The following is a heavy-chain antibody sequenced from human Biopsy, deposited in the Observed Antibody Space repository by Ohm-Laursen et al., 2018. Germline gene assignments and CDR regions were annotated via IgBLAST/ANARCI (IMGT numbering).Heavy chain of an antibody. CDR1: GYDLLVFH. CDR3: ARPSGGVSTSGFDP. J-gene: IGHJ5*02. CDR2: INPHTGVT. Sequence: GASEKAFCKAYGYDLLVFHIHWARQVPGQGLEWIGHINPHTGVTKYAQKFLDRITLNGDTSISTAYMDLSRLTFADTCIYYCARPSGGVSTSGFDPWGQGTLVIVSS. V-gene: IGHV1-2*05. D-gene: IGHD5/OR15-5a*01.